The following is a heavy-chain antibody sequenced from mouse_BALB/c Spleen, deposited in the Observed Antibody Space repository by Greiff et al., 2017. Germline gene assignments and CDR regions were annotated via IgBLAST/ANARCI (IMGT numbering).Heavy chain of an antibody. Sequence: EVQLQQSGGGLVKPGGSLKLSCAASGFTFSSYAMSWVRQTPEKRLEWVASISSGGSTYYPDSVKGRFTISRDNARNILYLQMSSLRSEDTAMYYCARGGYALLRSQDYWGQGTTLTVSS. D-gene: IGHD1-1*01. CDR3: ARGGYALLRSQDY. J-gene: IGHJ2*01. CDR2: ISSGGST. CDR1: GFTFSSYA. V-gene: IGHV5-6-5*01.